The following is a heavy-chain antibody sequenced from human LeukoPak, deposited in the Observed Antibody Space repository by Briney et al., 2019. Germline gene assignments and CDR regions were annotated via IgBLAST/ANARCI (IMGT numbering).Heavy chain of an antibody. CDR3: AREFFCGGDCYPSNFDY. J-gene: IGHJ4*02. CDR1: GFTFSSYS. V-gene: IGHV3-21*01. D-gene: IGHD2-21*01. Sequence: PGGSLRLPCAASGFTFSSYSMNWVRQAPGKGLEWVSSISSSSSYIYYADSVKGRFTISRDNAKNSLYLQMNSLRAEDTAVYYCAREFFCGGDCYPSNFDYWGQGTLVTVSS. CDR2: ISSSSSYI.